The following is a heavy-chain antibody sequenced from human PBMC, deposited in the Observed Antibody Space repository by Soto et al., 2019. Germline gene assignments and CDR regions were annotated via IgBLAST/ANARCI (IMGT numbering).Heavy chain of an antibody. J-gene: IGHJ4*02. CDR2: IYYSGST. CDR1: GGSISSGDYY. Sequence: ASETLSLTCTVSGGSISSGDYYWSWIRQPPGKGLEWTGYIYYSGSTYYNPSLKSRVTISVDTSKNQFSLKLSSVTAADTAVYYCARVPITGTTIIDYWGQGTLVTVSS. D-gene: IGHD1-20*01. CDR3: ARVPITGTTIIDY. V-gene: IGHV4-30-4*01.